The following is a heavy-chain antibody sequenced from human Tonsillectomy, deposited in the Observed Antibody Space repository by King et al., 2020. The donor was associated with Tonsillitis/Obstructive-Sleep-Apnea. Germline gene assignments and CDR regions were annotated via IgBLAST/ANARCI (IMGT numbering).Heavy chain of an antibody. CDR3: AKELNKTNYYFDYMDV. V-gene: IGHV3-72*01. J-gene: IGHJ6*03. CDR1: GFTFSDHY. Sequence: DVQLVESGGGLVQPGGSLRLSCAAFGFTFSDHYMDWVRQAPGKGLEWVGRTGNRANSYTTEYAESVKGRFTISRDDSKNSLFLQMNSLKTEDTAVYYCAKELNKTNYYFDYMDVWGKGTTVTVSS. CDR2: TGNRANSYTT.